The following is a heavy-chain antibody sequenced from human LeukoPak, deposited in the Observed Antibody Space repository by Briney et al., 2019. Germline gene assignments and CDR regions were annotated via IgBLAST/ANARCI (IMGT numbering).Heavy chain of an antibody. D-gene: IGHD3-10*01. CDR2: IYYSGST. V-gene: IGHV4-59*08. J-gene: IGHJ6*03. CDR1: GGSISSYY. CDR3: ARVWFGERYYYYYYYMDV. Sequence: SETLSLTRTVSGGSISSYYWSWIRQPPGKGLEWIGYIYYSGSTNYNPSLKSRVTISVDTSKNQFSLKLSSVTAADTAVYYCARVWFGERYYYYYYYMDVWGKGTTVTVSS.